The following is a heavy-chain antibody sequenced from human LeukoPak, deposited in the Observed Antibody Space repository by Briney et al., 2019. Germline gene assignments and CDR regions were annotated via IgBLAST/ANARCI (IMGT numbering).Heavy chain of an antibody. D-gene: IGHD1-14*01. J-gene: IGHJ5*02. CDR2: ISNDGSKI. V-gene: IGHV3-30*14. CDR1: GFSFSSYT. Sequence: GGSLRLSCAASGFSFSSYTMHWVRQAPGKGLEWVAVISNDGSKIFYADSEKGRLTISRDNSKNTLYLQMNSLRAEDTAVYYCARDQSFPGTRFDPWGQGTLVTVSS. CDR3: ARDQSFPGTRFDP.